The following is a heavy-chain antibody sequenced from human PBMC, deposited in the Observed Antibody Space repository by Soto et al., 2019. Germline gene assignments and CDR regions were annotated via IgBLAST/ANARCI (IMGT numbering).Heavy chain of an antibody. J-gene: IGHJ1*01. Sequence: AGGSLRLSCAASGFTFSSYGMHWVRQAPGKGLEWVAVIWCSGSNKYYADSVKGRFTISRDNAKNSLYLQMNSLRAEDTAVYYCARDRGHKYFQHWGQGTLVTVSS. CDR2: IWCSGSNK. V-gene: IGHV3-33*01. CDR3: ARDRGHKYFQH. CDR1: GFTFSSYG.